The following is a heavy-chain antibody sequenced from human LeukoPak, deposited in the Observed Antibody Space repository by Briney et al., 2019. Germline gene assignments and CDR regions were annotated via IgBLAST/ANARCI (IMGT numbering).Heavy chain of an antibody. CDR2: VYYSGNT. CDR3: ARHGDSSSYYFDY. CDR1: GGSISGYY. J-gene: IGHJ4*02. V-gene: IGHV4-59*08. D-gene: IGHD6-6*01. Sequence: PSETLSLTCAVSGGSISGYYWSWIRQPPGKGLEWIGYVYYSGNTKYNPSLKSRVTMSVDTSKNQFSLRLSSVTARDTAVYYCARHGDSSSYYFDYWGQGTPVTVSS.